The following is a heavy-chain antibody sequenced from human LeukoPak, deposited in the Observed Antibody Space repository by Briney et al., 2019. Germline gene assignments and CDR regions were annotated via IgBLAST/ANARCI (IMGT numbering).Heavy chain of an antibody. D-gene: IGHD6-13*01. CDR3: ATTVGLQQLVQYYYYGMDV. V-gene: IGHV1-24*01. Sequence: ASVKVSCKVSGYTLTELSMHWVRQAPGKGLEWMGGFDPEDGETIYAQKFQGRVTMTEDTSTDTAYMELSSLRSEDTAVYYCATTVGLQQLVQYYYYGMDVWGQGTTVTVSS. CDR2: FDPEDGET. CDR1: GYTLTELS. J-gene: IGHJ6*02.